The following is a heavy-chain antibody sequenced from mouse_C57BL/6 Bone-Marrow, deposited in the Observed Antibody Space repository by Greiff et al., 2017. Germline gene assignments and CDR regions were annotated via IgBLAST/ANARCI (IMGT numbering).Heavy chain of an antibody. Sequence: EVQLQQSGAELVRPGASVKLSCTASGFNIKDDYMHWVKQRPEQGLEWIGWIDPDNGDTEYASKFQGKATITADTSSNTAYLQLSSLTSEDTAVYYCTTDDGYVSWVAYWGQGTLVTVSA. V-gene: IGHV14-4*01. J-gene: IGHJ3*01. CDR3: TTDDGYVSWVAY. CDR2: IDPDNGDT. CDR1: GFNIKDDY. D-gene: IGHD2-3*01.